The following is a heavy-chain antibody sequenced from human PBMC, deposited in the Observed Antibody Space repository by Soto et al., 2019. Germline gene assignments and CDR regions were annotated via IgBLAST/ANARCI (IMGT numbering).Heavy chain of an antibody. CDR1: GYTFSDYY. D-gene: IGHD4-17*01. J-gene: IGHJ6*02. Sequence: ASVKVSCKASGYTFSDYYLNWVRQAPGQGLEWMGWINPDSGDTIYAQQFQGRVTMTRDTSSTTAYMELSRLRSDDTAVYYCVVQDYGDYLADYNGMDVWGQGTTVTVSS. CDR3: VVQDYGDYLADYNGMDV. V-gene: IGHV1-2*02. CDR2: INPDSGDT.